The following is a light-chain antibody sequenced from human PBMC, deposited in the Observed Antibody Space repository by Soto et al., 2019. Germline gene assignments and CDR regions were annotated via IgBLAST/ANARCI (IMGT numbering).Light chain of an antibody. CDR3: CSYAGYYTGV. CDR2: DVS. V-gene: IGLV2-11*01. CDR1: SSDVGGYNF. Sequence: QSALTQPRSVSGSPGQSVTISCTGTSSDVGGYNFVSWYQQHPGKAPKLMIYDVSKRPSGVPDRFSGSKSGNTASLTISGLQAEDEAEYYCCSYAGYYTGVFGGGTKVTVL. J-gene: IGLJ3*02.